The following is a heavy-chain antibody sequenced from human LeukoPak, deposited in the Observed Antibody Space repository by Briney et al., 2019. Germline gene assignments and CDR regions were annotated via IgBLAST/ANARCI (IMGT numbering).Heavy chain of an antibody. CDR2: IIPIFGTA. D-gene: IGHD3-3*01. CDR1: GGTFSSYA. V-gene: IGHV1-69*05. CDR3: ARTYYDFWSPSTDYYYYMDV. Sequence: ASVKVSCKASGGTFSSYAISWVRQAPGQGLEWMGRIIPIFGTANYAQKFQGRVTSTTDESTSTAYMELSSLRSEDTAVYYCARTYYDFWSPSTDYYYYMDVWGKGTTVTVSS. J-gene: IGHJ6*03.